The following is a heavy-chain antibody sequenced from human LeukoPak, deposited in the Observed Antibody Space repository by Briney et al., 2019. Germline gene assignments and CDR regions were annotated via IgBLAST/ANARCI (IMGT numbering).Heavy chain of an antibody. CDR1: GFTFDDYA. D-gene: IGHD2-15*01. V-gene: IGHV3-9*01. J-gene: IGHJ6*02. Sequence: GGSLRLSCAASGFTFDDYAMHWVRQAPGKGLEWVSDISWNSGSIGYADSVKGRFAISRDNAKNSLYLQMNSLRAEDTALYYCAKDKGAVGAYGMDVWGQGTTVTVSS. CDR3: AKDKGAVGAYGMDV. CDR2: ISWNSGSI.